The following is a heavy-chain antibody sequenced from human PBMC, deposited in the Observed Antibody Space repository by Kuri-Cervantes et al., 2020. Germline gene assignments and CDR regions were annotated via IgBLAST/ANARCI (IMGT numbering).Heavy chain of an antibody. J-gene: IGHJ4*02. D-gene: IGHD3-22*01. CDR1: GFTFDDYA. Sequence: GSLRLSCAASGFTFDDYAMHWVRQAPGKGLEWIGEINHSGSTNYNPSLKSRVSISVDTSKKQFSLKLTSVTAADTAVYYCARGEDYSDSSGFYDDSWGQGVLVTVSS. V-gene: IGHV4-34*01. CDR2: INHSGST. CDR3: ARGEDYSDSSGFYDDS.